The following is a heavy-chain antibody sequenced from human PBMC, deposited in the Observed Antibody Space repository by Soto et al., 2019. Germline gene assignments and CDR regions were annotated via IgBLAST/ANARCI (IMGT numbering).Heavy chain of an antibody. CDR2: VYYSGST. V-gene: IGHV4-30-4*01. Sequence: QVQLQESGPGLVKPSQTLSLTCTVSGGSISSGDYYWSWSRQPPGKGLEWIGYVYYSGSTYYNPSIKSRVTISGDTSKNPFSLKMSSVTAADTAVYYCARTNFMTTGGGADYWGQGTLVTVSS. CDR3: ARTNFMTTGGGADY. CDR1: GGSISSGDYY. D-gene: IGHD4-17*01. J-gene: IGHJ4*02.